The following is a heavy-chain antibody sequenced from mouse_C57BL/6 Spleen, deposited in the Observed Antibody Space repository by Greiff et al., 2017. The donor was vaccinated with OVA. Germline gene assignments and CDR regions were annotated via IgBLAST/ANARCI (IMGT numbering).Heavy chain of an antibody. CDR1: GYTFTSYW. CDR2: IDPSDSYT. V-gene: IGHV1-50*01. Sequence: QVQLQQPGAELVKPGASMKLSCKASGYTFTSYWMQWVKQRPGQGLEWIGEIDPSDSYTNYNQKFKGKATLTVDTSSSTAYMQLSSLTSEDSAVYYCAGKGDYWGQGTTLTVSS. CDR3: AGKGDY. J-gene: IGHJ2*01.